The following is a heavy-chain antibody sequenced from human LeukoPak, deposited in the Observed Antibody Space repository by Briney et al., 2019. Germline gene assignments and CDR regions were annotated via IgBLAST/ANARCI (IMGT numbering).Heavy chain of an antibody. D-gene: IGHD6-19*01. Sequence: GGSLRLSCAASGFTFDDYAMHWVRQAPGKGLVWVSRINRDGGSTSYADSVKGRFTISRDNAKNSLYLQMNSLRAEDTAVYYCAKGKDSVAGATNDYWGQGTLVTVFS. CDR3: AKGKDSVAGATNDY. CDR2: INRDGGST. CDR1: GFTFDDYA. J-gene: IGHJ4*02. V-gene: IGHV3-74*01.